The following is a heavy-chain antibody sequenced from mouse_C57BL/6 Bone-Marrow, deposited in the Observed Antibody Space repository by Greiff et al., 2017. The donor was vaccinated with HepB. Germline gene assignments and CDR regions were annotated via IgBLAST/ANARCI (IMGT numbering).Heavy chain of an antibody. CDR2: IYPRSGNT. CDR1: GYTFTSYG. Sequence: QVQLKESGAELARPGASVKLSCKASGYTFTSYGISWVKQRTGQGLEWIGEIYPRSGNTYYNEKFKGKATLTADKSSSTAYMELRSLTSEDSAVYFCARRGWNGYGFDYWGQGTTLTVSS. J-gene: IGHJ2*01. CDR3: ARRGWNGYGFDY. V-gene: IGHV1-81*01. D-gene: IGHD2-2*01.